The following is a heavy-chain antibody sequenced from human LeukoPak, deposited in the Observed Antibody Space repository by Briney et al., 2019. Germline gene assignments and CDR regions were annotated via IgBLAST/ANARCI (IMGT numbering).Heavy chain of an antibody. Sequence: GGPLRLSCAASGFTFSSYEMNWVRQAPGKGLEWVSYISSSGTTMYYADSMKGRLTISRNNAKNSLDLQVNSLRAEDTAVYYCARGFGYGFDNWGQGTLVTVSS. J-gene: IGHJ4*02. CDR3: ARGFGYGFDN. V-gene: IGHV3-48*03. D-gene: IGHD5-18*01. CDR1: GFTFSSYE. CDR2: ISSSGTTM.